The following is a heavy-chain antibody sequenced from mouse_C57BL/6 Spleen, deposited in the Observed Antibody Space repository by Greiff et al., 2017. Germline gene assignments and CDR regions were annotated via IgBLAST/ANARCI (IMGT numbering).Heavy chain of an antibody. D-gene: IGHD2-12*01. CDR2: IYPGNSDT. CDR3: TRGYNYDGFAY. J-gene: IGHJ3*01. V-gene: IGHV1-5*01. Sequence: VQLQQSGTVLARPGASVKMSCKTSGYTFTSYWMHWVKQRPGQGLEWIGAIYPGNSDTSYNQKFKGKATLTAVTSASTAYMELSSLTTVDSAVYDCTRGYNYDGFAYWGQGTLVTVSA. CDR1: GYTFTSYW.